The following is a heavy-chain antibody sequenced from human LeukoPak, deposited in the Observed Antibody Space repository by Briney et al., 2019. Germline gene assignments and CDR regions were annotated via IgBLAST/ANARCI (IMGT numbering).Heavy chain of an antibody. CDR2: IKTAGGTP. CDR3: QGVPAG. V-gene: IGHV3-15*01. J-gene: IGHJ4*02. Sequence: GGSLRLSCAASGFIFKTYAMHWVRQAPGKGLEWVGLIKTAGGTPDYAAPVKGRFTISRDDSKNTLYLQMNSLKVEDTAVYFCQGVPAGWGQGTLVTVSS. CDR1: GFIFKTYA. D-gene: IGHD2-2*01.